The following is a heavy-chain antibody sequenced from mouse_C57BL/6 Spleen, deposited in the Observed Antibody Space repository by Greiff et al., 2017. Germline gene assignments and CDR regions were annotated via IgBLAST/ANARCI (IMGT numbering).Heavy chain of an antibody. CDR3: ARSHYYGSADFDY. J-gene: IGHJ2*01. D-gene: IGHD1-1*01. Sequence: QVTLKVSGPGILQPSQTLSLTCSFSGFSLRTFGMGLGWIRQPSGKGLEWLAHIWWDADKYYNPALKSRLTIAKYTSKNQVFLKIANVDTADTATYYCARSHYYGSADFDYWGQGTTLTVSS. V-gene: IGHV8-8*01. CDR2: IWWDADK. CDR1: GFSLRTFGMG.